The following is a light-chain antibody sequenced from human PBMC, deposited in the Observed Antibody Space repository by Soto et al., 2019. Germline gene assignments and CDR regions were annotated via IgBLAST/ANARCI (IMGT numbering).Light chain of an antibody. J-gene: IGLJ2*01. CDR1: TSNIGGNP. V-gene: IGLV1-44*01. Sequence: QSVLTQPPSASGTPGQRVTISCSGSTSNIGGNPVNWYQHLPGTAPKLLIYTNTQRPSGVPDRFSGSKSGTSASLAVSGLRSEDEADYYCAAWDGSLNVVVFGGGTKLTVL. CDR2: TNT. CDR3: AAWDGSLNVVV.